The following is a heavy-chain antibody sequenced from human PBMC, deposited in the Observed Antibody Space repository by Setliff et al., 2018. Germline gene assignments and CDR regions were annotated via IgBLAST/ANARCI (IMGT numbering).Heavy chain of an antibody. CDR1: GYTSTTNA. V-gene: IGHV1-3*01. CDR3: LRLVRYCTTIACHRTLGEEV. J-gene: IGHJ4*02. Sequence: ASVKVSCKASGYTSTTNALHWVRQAPGQSLEWMGWITAGIVDTKYSQKFQGRITITRDTSASTFYMELSSLTSEDTAIYYCLRLVRYCTTIACHRTLGEEVWGQGTLVTVSS. CDR2: ITAGIVDT. D-gene: IGHD2-8*01.